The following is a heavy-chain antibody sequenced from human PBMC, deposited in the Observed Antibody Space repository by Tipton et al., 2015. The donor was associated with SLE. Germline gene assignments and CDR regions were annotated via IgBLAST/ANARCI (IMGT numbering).Heavy chain of an antibody. V-gene: IGHV4-34*01. CDR1: GGSFSGYY. Sequence: TLSLTCAVYGGSFSGYYWSWIRQPPGKGLEWIGEINHSGSTNYNPSLKSRVTISVDSSKNQCSLKLNSVTAADTAVYYCARASGSSWDQWFDPWGQGTLVTVSS. CDR3: ARASGSSWDQWFDP. CDR2: INHSGST. J-gene: IGHJ5*02. D-gene: IGHD6-13*01.